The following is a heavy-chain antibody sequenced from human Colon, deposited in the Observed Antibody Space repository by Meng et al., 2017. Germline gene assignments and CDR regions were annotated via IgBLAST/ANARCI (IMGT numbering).Heavy chain of an antibody. CDR1: GDSISSCSYF. CDR3: ARAVVRGVDADAFDI. D-gene: IGHD3-10*01. Sequence: SETLSLTCTVSGDSISSCSYFWSWIRQPAGKGLEWIGRIYTSGSTNYNPSLESPVTISVDTSRNQFSLKLISVTAADTAVYYCARAVVRGVDADAFDIWGQGTMVTVSS. J-gene: IGHJ3*02. CDR2: IYTSGST. V-gene: IGHV4-61*02.